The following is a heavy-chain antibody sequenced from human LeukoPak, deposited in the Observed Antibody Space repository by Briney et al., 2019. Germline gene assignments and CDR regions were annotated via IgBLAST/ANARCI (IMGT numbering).Heavy chain of an antibody. J-gene: IGHJ3*02. CDR1: GGTFSSYA. Sequence: SVKVSCKASGGTFSSYAISWVRQAPGQGLEWMGGIIPIFGTANYAQKFQGRVTITADESTSTAYMELSSLRSEDTAVYYCARGRGRYSGYDFAFDIWGQGTMVTVSS. CDR3: ARGRGRYSGYDFAFDI. D-gene: IGHD5-12*01. V-gene: IGHV1-69*13. CDR2: IIPIFGTA.